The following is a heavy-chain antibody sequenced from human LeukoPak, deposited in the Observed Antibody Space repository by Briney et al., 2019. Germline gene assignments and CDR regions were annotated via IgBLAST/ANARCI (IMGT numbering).Heavy chain of an antibody. CDR3: ARAPITSPFYFDY. J-gene: IGHJ4*02. D-gene: IGHD2-2*01. CDR2: INWCGGST. Sequence: PGGSLRLSCTASGFAFDEHGMLWVRQVPGKGLEWVSGINWCGGSTGYVDHLRGRFTISRDNAKNSLYLQMDSLRAEDTALYYCARAPITSPFYFDYWGQGTLVTVSS. V-gene: IGHV3-20*04. CDR1: GFAFDEHG.